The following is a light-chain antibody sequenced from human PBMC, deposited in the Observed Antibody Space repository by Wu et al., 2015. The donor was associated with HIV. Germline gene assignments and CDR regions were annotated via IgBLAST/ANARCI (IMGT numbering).Light chain of an antibody. V-gene: IGKV1-33*01. CDR3: QQYYNLPIT. J-gene: IGKJ2*01. CDR1: QDISNY. CDR2: DAS. Sequence: DIQMTQSPSSLSASVGDRVTITCQASQDISNYLNWYQQKPGKVPKLLIYDASKLQTGVPSRFSGSGSGTDFTFTISSLQPEDIATYFCQQYYNLPITFGQGTKLEIK.